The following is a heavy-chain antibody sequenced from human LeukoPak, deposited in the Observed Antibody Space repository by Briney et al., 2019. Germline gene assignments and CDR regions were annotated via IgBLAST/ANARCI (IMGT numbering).Heavy chain of an antibody. CDR1: GFTVSSNY. CDR2: IYSGGST. V-gene: IGHV3-53*01. D-gene: IGHD6-13*01. Sequence: PGGSLRLSCAASGFTVSSNYMSWVRQAPGKGLEWVPVIYSGGSTYYADSVKGRFTISRDNSKNTLYLQMNSLRAEDTAVYYCASESQQLVTGDAFDIWGQGTMVTVSS. CDR3: ASESQQLVTGDAFDI. J-gene: IGHJ3*02.